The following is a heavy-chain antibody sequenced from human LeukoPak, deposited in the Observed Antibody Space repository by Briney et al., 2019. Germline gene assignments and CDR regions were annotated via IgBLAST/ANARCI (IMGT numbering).Heavy chain of an antibody. CDR1: GFTFSSYW. D-gene: IGHD3-10*01. CDR3: ARGAHQYLLLYGMDV. V-gene: IGHV3-74*01. J-gene: IGHJ6*02. CDR2: INSDGSST. Sequence: HSGGSLRLSCAASGFTFSSYWMHWVRQAPGKGLVWVSRINSDGSSTSYADSVKGRFTISRDNAKNTLYLQMNSLRAEDTAVYYCARGAHQYLLLYGMDVWGQGTTVTVSS.